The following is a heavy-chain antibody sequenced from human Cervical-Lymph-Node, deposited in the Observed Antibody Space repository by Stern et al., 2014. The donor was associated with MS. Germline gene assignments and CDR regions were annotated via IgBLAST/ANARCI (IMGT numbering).Heavy chain of an antibody. J-gene: IGHJ4*02. CDR1: GFTFGSYW. D-gene: IGHD3-22*01. CDR3: ARPNLPTYYYDRSGSYDY. V-gene: IGHV3-7*01. CDR2: IKQDGSEK. Sequence: EVQLLESGGGLVPPGGSLRLSCAASGFTFGSYWMSWVRQAPGKGLEWVANIKQDGSEKYYVDSAKGRFTISRDNAKKSLYLQMNSLRAEDTAVYYCARPNLPTYYYDRSGSYDYWGQGTLVTVSS.